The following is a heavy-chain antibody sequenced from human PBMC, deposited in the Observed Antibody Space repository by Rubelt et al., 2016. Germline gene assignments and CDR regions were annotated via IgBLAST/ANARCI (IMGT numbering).Heavy chain of an antibody. J-gene: IGHJ4*02. CDR3: ARDGSSSSFDY. D-gene: IGHD6-13*01. V-gene: IGHV4-59*06. CDR2: IYYSGST. Sequence: QVQLQESGPGLVKPSETLSLTCTVSGGSISSYYWSWIRQHPGKGLEWIGYIYYSGSTYYNPSLKSRVTISVDTSKNQFSLKLSSVTAADTAVYYCARDGSSSSFDYWGQGTLVTVSS. CDR1: GGSISSYY.